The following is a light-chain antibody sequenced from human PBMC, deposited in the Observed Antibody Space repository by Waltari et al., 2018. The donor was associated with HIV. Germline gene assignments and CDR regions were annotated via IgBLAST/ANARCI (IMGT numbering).Light chain of an antibody. V-gene: IGLV2-14*01. CDR1: DSHTDSFYS. Sequence: QSALPQPASMSGSPGQSITISCIRLDSHTDSFYSVSWYQHHPGKAPKLVIYDASSRPAGISSRFSGSQSGNTAFLTISGLQAEDEADFYCSSISGGTLVFGGGTTVTVL. J-gene: IGLJ1*01. CDR2: DAS. CDR3: SSISGGTLV.